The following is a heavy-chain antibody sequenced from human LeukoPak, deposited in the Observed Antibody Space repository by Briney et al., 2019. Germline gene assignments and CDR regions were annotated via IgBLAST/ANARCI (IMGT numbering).Heavy chain of an antibody. J-gene: IGHJ3*02. CDR1: GGSISSSSYY. V-gene: IGHV4-61*05. D-gene: IGHD3-3*01. CDR3: ARFLEWSRNAFDI. Sequence: ASETLSLTCTVSGGSISSSSYYWGWIRQPPGKGLEWIGYIYYSGSTNYNPSLKSRVSISVDTSKNQFSLKLSSVTAADTAVYYCARFLEWSRNAFDIWGQGTMVTVSS. CDR2: IYYSGST.